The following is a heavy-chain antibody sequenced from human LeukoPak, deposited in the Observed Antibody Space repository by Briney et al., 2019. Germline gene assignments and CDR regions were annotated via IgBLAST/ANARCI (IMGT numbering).Heavy chain of an antibody. D-gene: IGHD6-19*01. CDR2: IYYSGST. J-gene: IGHJ4*02. Sequence: SETLSLTCTVSGGSISSSSYYWGWIRQPPGKGLEWIGSIYYSGSTYYNPSLKSRVTTSVDTSKNQFSLKLSSVTAADTAVYYCARGFEYSSAYYFDYWSQGTLVTVSS. CDR1: GGSISSSSYY. CDR3: ARGFEYSSAYYFDY. V-gene: IGHV4-39*07.